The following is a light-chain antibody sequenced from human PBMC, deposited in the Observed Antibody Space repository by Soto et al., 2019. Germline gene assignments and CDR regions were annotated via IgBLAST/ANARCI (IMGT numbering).Light chain of an antibody. V-gene: IGKV2D-29*01. CDR1: ESLLHSNGGTY. CDR3: MQSAELPFT. CDR2: EVS. Sequence: DVVMAQTPLSLSVTPGQPASISCKSSESLLHSNGGTYLYWYVQKAGQPPQVLIYEVSNRFSGVPSRFSGSGSGTDFTLEISRVEAEDAGVYYCMQSAELPFTFGPGTKVEIK. J-gene: IGKJ3*01.